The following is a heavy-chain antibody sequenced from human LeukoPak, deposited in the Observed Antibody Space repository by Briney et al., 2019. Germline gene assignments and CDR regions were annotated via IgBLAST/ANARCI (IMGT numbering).Heavy chain of an antibody. V-gene: IGHV3-23*01. Sequence: GGSLRLSCIASGFIFSNYAMSWVRQAPGKGLEWVSIITGSGGGSYYADSVKGRFTLSRDNSKNTLYLQMNSLRVEDTAVYFCAKKPLWSGPFDYWGQGTLVTVFS. D-gene: IGHD3-3*01. CDR3: AKKPLWSGPFDY. J-gene: IGHJ4*02. CDR2: ITGSGGGS. CDR1: GFIFSNYA.